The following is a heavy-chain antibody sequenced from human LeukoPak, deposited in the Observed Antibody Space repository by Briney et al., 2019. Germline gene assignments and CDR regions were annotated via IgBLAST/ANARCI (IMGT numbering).Heavy chain of an antibody. Sequence: SETLSLTCVVSGGSMTNNWWSWVRQPPGKGLEWIGEIFHSGSTTYNPSLKSRVTISIDTSKTQFSLKLSSVTAADTAVYYCARNGYYSVDHWGQGTLVTVTS. CDR3: ARNGYYSVDH. V-gene: IGHV4-4*02. J-gene: IGHJ4*02. CDR2: IFHSGST. CDR1: GGSMTNNW. D-gene: IGHD4-17*01.